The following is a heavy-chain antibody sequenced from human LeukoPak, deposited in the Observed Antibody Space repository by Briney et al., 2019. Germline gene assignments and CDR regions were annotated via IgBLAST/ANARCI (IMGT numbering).Heavy chain of an antibody. CDR3: ARVIRREWFDP. Sequence: SVKVSCKASGYTFTSYGISWVRQAPGQGLEWMGGIIPIFGTANYAQKFQGRVTITADESTSTAYMELSSLRSEDTAVYYCARVIRREWFDPWGQGTLVTVSS. V-gene: IGHV1-69*13. CDR2: IIPIFGTA. J-gene: IGHJ5*02. CDR1: GYTFTSYG.